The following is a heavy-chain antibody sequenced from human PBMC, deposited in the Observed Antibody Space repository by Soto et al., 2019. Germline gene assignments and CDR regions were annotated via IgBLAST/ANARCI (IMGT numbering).Heavy chain of an antibody. CDR1: GGSISSYY. CDR2: IYTSGST. V-gene: IGHV4-4*07. CDR3: ARDRITLANDAFDI. J-gene: IGHJ3*02. D-gene: IGHD3-10*01. Sequence: SETLSLTCTVSGGSISSYYWSWIRQPAGMGLEWIGRIYTSGSTNYNPSLKSRVTMSVDTSKNQFSLNLSSVTAAADTAVYYCARDRITLANDAFDIWGQGTMVTVSS.